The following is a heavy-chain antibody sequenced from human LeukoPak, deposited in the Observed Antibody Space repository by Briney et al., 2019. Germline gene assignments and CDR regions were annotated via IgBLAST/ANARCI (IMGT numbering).Heavy chain of an antibody. CDR3: ASTYCGGDCGAFDI. V-gene: IGHV3-33*08. CDR2: VSPEGGYT. CDR1: GFTFSSYG. Sequence: GGSLRLSCAASGFTFSSYGIHWVRQAPGKGLEWVAVVSPEGGYTYYADSVKGRFTISRDNSKNTLYLQMNSLRAEDTALYYCASTYCGGDCGAFDIWGQGTMVTVSS. J-gene: IGHJ3*02. D-gene: IGHD2-21*02.